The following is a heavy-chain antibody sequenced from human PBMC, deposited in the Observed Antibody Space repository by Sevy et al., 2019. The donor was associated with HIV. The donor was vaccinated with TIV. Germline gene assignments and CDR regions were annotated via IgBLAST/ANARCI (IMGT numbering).Heavy chain of an antibody. V-gene: IGHV3-30*04. CDR1: GFTFSSYA. J-gene: IGHJ4*02. Sequence: GGSLRLSCAASGFTFSSYAMHWVRQAPGKGLEWVAVISYDGSSKYYADSVKGRFTISRDNSKNTLYLQMNSLRAEDTAVCYCARDRRITMIVVVTETIDYWGQGTLVTVSS. CDR3: ARDRRITMIVVVTETIDY. D-gene: IGHD3-22*01. CDR2: ISYDGSSK.